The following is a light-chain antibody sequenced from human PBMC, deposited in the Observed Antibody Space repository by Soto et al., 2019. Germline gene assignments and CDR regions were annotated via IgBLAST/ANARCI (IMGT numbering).Light chain of an antibody. V-gene: IGLV2-18*01. J-gene: IGLJ2*01. CDR1: SSDVGTYNR. CDR3: SLYTTSSSRVV. CDR2: EVN. Sequence: QSVLTQPPSVSGSPGQSVTITCTGTSSDVGTYNRVSWYQQPPGTAPKLIIYEVNNRPSGVPDRFSGSKSGTTASLTISGLQAEDEADYHCSLYTTSSSRVVFGGGTKVTVL.